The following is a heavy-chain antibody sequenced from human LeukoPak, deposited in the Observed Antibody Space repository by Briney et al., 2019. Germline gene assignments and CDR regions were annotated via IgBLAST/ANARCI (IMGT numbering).Heavy chain of an antibody. V-gene: IGHV1-18*01. CDR3: ARELYGRFEY. J-gene: IGHJ4*02. CDR2: INPYNGKT. CDR1: GYTFTTYG. Sequence: ASVKVSCKASGYTFTTYGISWVRQAPVQGLECMGWINPYNGKTNYAKKLQGRVTMTTDTATSTAYMELMSLRSDDTAVYYCARELYGRFEYWGQGTLVTVSS. D-gene: IGHD2-2*02.